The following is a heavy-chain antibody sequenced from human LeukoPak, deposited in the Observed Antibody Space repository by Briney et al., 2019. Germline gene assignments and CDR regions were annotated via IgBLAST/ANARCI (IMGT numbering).Heavy chain of an antibody. Sequence: AGGSLRLSWAASGFTFSSYSVNRVRQAPGNVVEWVSAISSSSSYIYYADSVKGRFTISRDNAKNSLYLQMNSLRAEDTAVYYCAIYCTNGVCYTGWGQGTLVTVSS. D-gene: IGHD2-8*01. CDR2: ISSSSSYI. V-gene: IGHV3-21*01. J-gene: IGHJ4*02. CDR3: AIYCTNGVCYTG. CDR1: GFTFSSYS.